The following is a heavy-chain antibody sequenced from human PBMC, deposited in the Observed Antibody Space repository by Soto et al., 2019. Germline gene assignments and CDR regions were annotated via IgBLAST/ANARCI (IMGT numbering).Heavy chain of an antibody. D-gene: IGHD1-26*01. CDR2: ISAYNGNT. V-gene: IGHV1-18*01. CDR1: GYTFTSYG. J-gene: IGHJ6*02. CDR3: ARDMSALYNGGRHYGMDV. Sequence: ASVKVSCKASGYTFTSYGISWVRQAPGQGLEWMGWISAYNGNTNYAQKLQGRVTMTTDTSTSTAYMELRSLRSDDTAVYYCARDMSALYNGGRHYGMDVWGQGTTVTVSS.